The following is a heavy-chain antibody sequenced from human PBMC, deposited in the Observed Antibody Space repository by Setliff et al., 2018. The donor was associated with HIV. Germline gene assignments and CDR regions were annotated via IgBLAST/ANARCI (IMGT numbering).Heavy chain of an antibody. Sequence: SSETLSLTCTVSGASIRGFYWTWVRQSPGKGLEWIGHIFYNGDTTYNPSLKSRVTISVDTSKKQFSLKLRSVTAADTAVYYCAREGGVDLPTMDVWGKGTTVTVSS. CDR3: AREGGVDLPTMDV. V-gene: IGHV4-59*01. CDR1: GASIRGFY. D-gene: IGHD2-15*01. CDR2: IFYNGDT. J-gene: IGHJ6*03.